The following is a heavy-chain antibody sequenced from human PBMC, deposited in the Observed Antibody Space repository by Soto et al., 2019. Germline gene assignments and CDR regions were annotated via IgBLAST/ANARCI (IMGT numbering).Heavy chain of an antibody. CDR3: AKGRGGYSSSWTFDY. J-gene: IGHJ4*02. V-gene: IGHV3-23*01. CDR1: GFTFSSYA. Sequence: GGSLRLSCAASGFTFSSYAMSWVRQAPGKGLEWVSAISGSGGSTYYADSVKGRFTISRDNSKNTLYLQMNSLRAEDTAVYYCAKGRGGYSSSWTFDYWGQGTLVTVSS. CDR2: ISGSGGST. D-gene: IGHD6-13*01.